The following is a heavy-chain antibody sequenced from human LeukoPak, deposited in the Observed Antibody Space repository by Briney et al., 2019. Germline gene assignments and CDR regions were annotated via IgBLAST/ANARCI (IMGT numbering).Heavy chain of an antibody. D-gene: IGHD2-21*01. V-gene: IGHV3-66*01. CDR1: GITVSSNF. Sequence: GGSLRLSCAASGITVSSNFMSWVRQAPGQGLEWVSLISGGGGTYYAASVKGRFTISRGNSENSLYLQMNSLRPEDTAAYYCARVVDSTRAFHVWGQGTLVIVSS. CDR2: ISGGGGT. J-gene: IGHJ3*01. CDR3: ARVVDSTRAFHV.